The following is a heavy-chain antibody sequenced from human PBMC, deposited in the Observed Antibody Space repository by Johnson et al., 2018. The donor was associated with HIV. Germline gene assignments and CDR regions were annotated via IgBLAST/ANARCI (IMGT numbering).Heavy chain of an antibody. CDR1: RFTFGDYY. CDR2: ISSSGITM. D-gene: IGHD3-10*01. J-gene: IGHJ3*02. CDR3: ARENGGGAFDI. V-gene: IGHV3-11*04. Sequence: QVQLVESGGGLVKPGGSLRLSCAASRFTFGDYYMTWVRQAPGKGPEWLSYISSSGITMLYADSVKGRFTISRDNAKNSLYLQMSSLRVEDTAVYYCARENGGGAFDIWGQGTMVTVSS.